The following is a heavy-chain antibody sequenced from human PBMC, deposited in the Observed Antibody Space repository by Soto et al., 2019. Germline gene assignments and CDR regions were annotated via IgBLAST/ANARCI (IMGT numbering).Heavy chain of an antibody. CDR1: GGTFNNYA. D-gene: IGHD3-22*01. Sequence: QVQLVQSGAEVKKPGSSVKVSCKASGGTFNNYAINWVRRAPGQGLEWMGGIIPVFATPNYAQRFQGRVTITADESTSTVYVEMNNLRSEDTAVYYCARDYGQRDYYDSTLHGFNMWGQGTLVTVSS. CDR3: ARDYGQRDYYDSTLHGFNM. V-gene: IGHV1-69*01. CDR2: IIPVFATP. J-gene: IGHJ3*02.